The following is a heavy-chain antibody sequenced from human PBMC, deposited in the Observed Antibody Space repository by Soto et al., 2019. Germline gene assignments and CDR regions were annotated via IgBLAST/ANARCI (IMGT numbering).Heavy chain of an antibody. CDR3: ARVGARRSGWVQADYYYGMDV. CDR2: ISSDSNET. J-gene: IGHJ6*04. Sequence: QVQLVESGGGLVEPGGSLRLSCAASGFTFSDRYMSWIRQAPGKGPEWVAHISSDSNETIYADSVKGRFTISRDNARSSLYLQMNSLRDEDTAVYYCARVGARRSGWVQADYYYGMDVWGKGTTVTVSS. D-gene: IGHD6-19*01. V-gene: IGHV3-11*06. CDR1: GFTFSDRY.